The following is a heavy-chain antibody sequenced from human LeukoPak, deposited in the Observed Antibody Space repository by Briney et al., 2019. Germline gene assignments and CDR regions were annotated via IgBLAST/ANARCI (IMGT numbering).Heavy chain of an antibody. J-gene: IGHJ4*02. CDR1: GGSISSYY. Sequence: SETLSLTCTVSGGSISSYYWTWIRQPPGKGLEGVGYIYYSGTTNYNPSLKSRVTISVDTSKNQFSLRLTSVTAADTAVYYCARGMSGYISPLDYWGQGTLVTVSS. D-gene: IGHD3-3*01. CDR2: IYYSGTT. V-gene: IGHV4-59*01. CDR3: ARGMSGYISPLDY.